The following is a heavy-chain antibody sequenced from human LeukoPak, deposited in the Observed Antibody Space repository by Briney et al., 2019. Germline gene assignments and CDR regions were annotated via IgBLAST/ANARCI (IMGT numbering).Heavy chain of an antibody. CDR1: GFTFSSYA. CDR2: ISGSGGST. J-gene: IGHJ4*02. V-gene: IGHV3-23*01. D-gene: IGHD1-1*01. CDR3: AKGKRLGLLGY. Sequence: GGSLXLSCAASGFTFSSYAMSWVRQAPGKGLEWVSAISGSGGSTYYADSVKGRFTISRDNSKNTLYLQMNSLRAEDTAVYYCAKGKRLGLLGYWGQGTLVTVSS.